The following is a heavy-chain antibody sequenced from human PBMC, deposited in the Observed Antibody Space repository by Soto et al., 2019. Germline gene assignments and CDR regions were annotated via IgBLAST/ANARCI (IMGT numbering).Heavy chain of an antibody. CDR2: ISGSGGST. CDR3: AKAKYNWSYGGGVYFDY. V-gene: IGHV3-23*01. CDR1: GFTFSSYA. Sequence: PGGSLRLSCAASGFTFSSYAMSWVRQAPGKGLEWVSAISGSGGSTYYADSVKGRFTISRDNSKNTLYLQMNSLRAEDTAVYYCAKAKYNWSYGGGVYFDYWGQGTLVTVSS. J-gene: IGHJ4*02. D-gene: IGHD1-7*01.